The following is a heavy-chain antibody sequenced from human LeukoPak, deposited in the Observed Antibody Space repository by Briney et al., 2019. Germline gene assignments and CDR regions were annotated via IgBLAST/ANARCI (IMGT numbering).Heavy chain of an antibody. CDR2: IRIKSYREAT. J-gene: IGHJ4*02. D-gene: IGHD7-27*01. CDR1: GFTFGDYA. Sequence: GGSLRLSCTASGFTFGDYAMSWFRQAPGKGLEWVGFIRIKSYREATDYAASVKGRFTISRDDSKSIVYLQMNSLKTEDTAVYYCARGPPNWGYDYWGPGTLVTVSS. CDR3: ARGPPNWGYDY. V-gene: IGHV3-49*03.